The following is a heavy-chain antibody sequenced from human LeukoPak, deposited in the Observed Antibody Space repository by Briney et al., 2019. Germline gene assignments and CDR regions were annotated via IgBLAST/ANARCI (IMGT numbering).Heavy chain of an antibody. V-gene: IGHV3-21*01. CDR2: ISSSSSYI. D-gene: IGHD5-18*01. J-gene: IGHJ4*02. CDR1: GFTFGSYS. CDR3: AREDTAMASRY. Sequence: GGSLRLSCAASGFTFGSYSMNWVRQAPGKGLEWVSSISSSSSYIYYADSVKGRFTISRDNAKNSLYLQMNSLRAEDTAVYYCAREDTAMASRYWGQGTLVTVSS.